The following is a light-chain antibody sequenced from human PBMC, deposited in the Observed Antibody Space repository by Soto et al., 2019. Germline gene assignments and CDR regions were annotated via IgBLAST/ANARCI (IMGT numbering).Light chain of an antibody. J-gene: IGLJ1*01. CDR1: SSDVGGYNY. CDR2: EVN. Sequence: QSALTQPPSASGSPGQSVTISCTGTSSDVGGYNYVSWYQQHPGKVPKLMVYEVNKRPSGVPDRFSGSKSGNTASLTLSGVQAEDEADYYCTSYAGGNNVFGTGTKVTVL. CDR3: TSYAGGNNV. V-gene: IGLV2-8*01.